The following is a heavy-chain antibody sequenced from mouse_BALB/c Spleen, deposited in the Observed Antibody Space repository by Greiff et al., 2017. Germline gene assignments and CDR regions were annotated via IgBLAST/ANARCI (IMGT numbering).Heavy chain of an antibody. CDR2: ISDGGSYT. CDR3: ARAGYYRYDWFAY. Sequence: DVQLVESGGGLVKPGGSLKLSCAASGFTFSDYYMYWVRQTPEKRLEWVATISDGGSYTYYPDSVKGRFTISRDNAKNNLYLQMSSLKSEDTAMYYCARAGYYRYDWFAYWGQGTLVTVSA. J-gene: IGHJ3*01. D-gene: IGHD2-14*01. V-gene: IGHV5-4*02. CDR1: GFTFSDYY.